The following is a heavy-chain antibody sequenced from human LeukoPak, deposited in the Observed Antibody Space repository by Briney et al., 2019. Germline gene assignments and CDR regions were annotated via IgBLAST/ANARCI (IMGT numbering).Heavy chain of an antibody. V-gene: IGHV1-69*05. J-gene: IGHJ4*02. D-gene: IGHD3-22*01. Sequence: ASVKVSCKASGYTFTSYDINWVRQATGQGLEWMGGIIPIFGTANYAQKFQGRVTITTDESTSTAYMELSSLRSEDTAVYYCARDDYDSSGFFDYWAREPWSPSPQ. CDR2: IIPIFGTA. CDR3: ARDDYDSSGFFDY. CDR1: GYTFTSYD.